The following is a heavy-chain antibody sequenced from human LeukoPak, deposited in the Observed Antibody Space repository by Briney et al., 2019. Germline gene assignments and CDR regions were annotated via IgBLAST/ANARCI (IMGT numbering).Heavy chain of an antibody. CDR1: GGSISSSSYY. D-gene: IGHD5-24*01. J-gene: IGHJ4*02. CDR2: IYYSGST. Sequence: SETLSLTCTVSGGSISSSSYYWGWIRQPPGKGLEWIGSIYYSGSTYYNPSLKSRVTISVDTSKNQFSLKLSSVTAADTAVYYCARLGDGYNSIIDYWGQGTWSPSPQ. CDR3: ARLGDGYNSIIDY. V-gene: IGHV4-39*01.